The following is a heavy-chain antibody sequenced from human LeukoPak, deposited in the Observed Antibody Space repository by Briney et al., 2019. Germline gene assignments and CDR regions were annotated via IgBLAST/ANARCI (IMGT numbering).Heavy chain of an antibody. CDR2: ISSSSSYI. CDR1: GFTFSRYS. J-gene: IGHJ4*02. Sequence: GGSLRLSCAASGFTFSRYSMNWVRQAPGKGLEWVSSISSSSSYIYYADSVKGRFTISRDNVKNTQYLQMNSLRAEDTAVYYCARDSLPPGIDFDYWGQGTLVTVSS. D-gene: IGHD2-21*01. CDR3: ARDSLPPGIDFDY. V-gene: IGHV3-21*06.